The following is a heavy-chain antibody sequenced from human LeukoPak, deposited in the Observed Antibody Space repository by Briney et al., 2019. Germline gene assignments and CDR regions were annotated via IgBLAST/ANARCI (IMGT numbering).Heavy chain of an antibody. Sequence: GGSLRLSCAASGFTFSTYAMHWVRQAPGKGLEWVALISYDGSRKHFADSVKGRFTISRDNSKNTLYLQMNSLRAEDTAVYYCARVYYGSGSLHYYYYYMDVWGKGTTVTVSS. V-gene: IGHV3-30*14. D-gene: IGHD3-10*01. CDR3: ARVYYGSGSLHYYYYYMDV. CDR2: ISYDGSRK. J-gene: IGHJ6*03. CDR1: GFTFSTYA.